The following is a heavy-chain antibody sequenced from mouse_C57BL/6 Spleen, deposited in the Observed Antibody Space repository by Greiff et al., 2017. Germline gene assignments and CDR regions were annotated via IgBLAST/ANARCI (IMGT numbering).Heavy chain of an antibody. CDR2: INPNNGGT. Sequence: VQLQQSGPELVKPGASVKMSCKASGYTFTDYNMHWVKQSHGKSLEWIGYINPNNGGTSYNQKFKGKATLTVNKSSSTAYMELRSLTSEDSAGYYCAREGDWESYFDYWGQGTTLTVSS. CDR3: AREGDWESYFDY. CDR1: GYTFTDYN. D-gene: IGHD4-1*01. J-gene: IGHJ2*01. V-gene: IGHV1-22*01.